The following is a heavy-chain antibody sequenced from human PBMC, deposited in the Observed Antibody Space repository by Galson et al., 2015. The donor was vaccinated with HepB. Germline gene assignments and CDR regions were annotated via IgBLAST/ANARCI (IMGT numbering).Heavy chain of an antibody. CDR1: GFTFRSFA. J-gene: IGHJ4*02. CDR3: ARDESLGGSGSPFDY. CDR2: ISYDGTNK. V-gene: IGHV3-30*04. Sequence: SLRLSCAASGFTFRSFALHWVRQAPGKGLEWVALISYDGTNKYYADSVKGRFTISRDNSKNTLHLQMNSLIPEDTAVYYCARDESLGGSGSPFDYWGQGTLVTVPS. D-gene: IGHD3-10*01.